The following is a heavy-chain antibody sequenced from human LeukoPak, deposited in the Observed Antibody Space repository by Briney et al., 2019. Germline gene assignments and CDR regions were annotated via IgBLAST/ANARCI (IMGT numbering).Heavy chain of an antibody. CDR2: ISSVVSNK. J-gene: IGHJ4*02. CDR1: GFTSTTYA. CDR3: ARAPDSGSYFDD. V-gene: IGHV3-30-3*01. D-gene: IGHD1-26*01. Sequence: PRGSLRPSCALSGFTSTTYAMHWVRPAPGNGLEWVAVISSVVSNKYYADSVKGRFTISRDNSKNTLYLQMNSLRAEDTAVYYCARAPDSGSYFDDGGQGTLVTVSS.